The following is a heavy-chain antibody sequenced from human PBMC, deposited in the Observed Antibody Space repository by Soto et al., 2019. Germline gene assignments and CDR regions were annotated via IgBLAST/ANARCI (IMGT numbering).Heavy chain of an antibody. Sequence: QVQLVESGGGVVQPGRSLRLSCAASGFTFSSYGMHWVRQAPGKGLEWVAVISYDGSNKYYADSVKGRFTISRDNSKNTLYLQRNSLRAEDTAVYYCAKCGSGYDRGALDSWGQGTLVTVSS. J-gene: IGHJ4*02. CDR1: GFTFSSYG. D-gene: IGHD5-12*01. V-gene: IGHV3-30*18. CDR2: ISYDGSNK. CDR3: AKCGSGYDRGALDS.